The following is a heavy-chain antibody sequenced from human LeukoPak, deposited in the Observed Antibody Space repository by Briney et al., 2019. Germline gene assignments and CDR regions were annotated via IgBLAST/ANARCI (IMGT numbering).Heavy chain of an antibody. CDR3: ARDRPVPNWFDP. J-gene: IGHJ5*02. V-gene: IGHV4-39*07. CDR1: GGSISSSSYY. Sequence: PSETLSLTCAVSGGSISSSSYYWGWIRQPPGKGLEWIGSIYYSGSTYYNPSLKSRVTISVDTSKNQFSLKLSSVTAADTAVYYCARDRPVPNWFDPWGQGTLVTVSS. CDR2: IYYSGST. D-gene: IGHD1-14*01.